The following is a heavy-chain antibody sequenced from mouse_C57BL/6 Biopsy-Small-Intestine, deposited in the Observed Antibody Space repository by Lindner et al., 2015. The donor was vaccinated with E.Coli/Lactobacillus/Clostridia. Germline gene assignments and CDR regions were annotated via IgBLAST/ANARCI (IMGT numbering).Heavy chain of an antibody. CDR1: GYAFSSYW. Sequence: VQLQESGAELVKPGASVKISCKASGYAFSSYWMHWVKQRPGKGLEWIGQIFPRDGDTNYNGKFKAKATLTADKSSNTAFMQLSNLTSEDSAVYFCATYTHYAGYFDVWGAGTTVAVSS. J-gene: IGHJ1*01. V-gene: IGHV1-80*01. CDR3: ATYTHYAGYFDV. D-gene: IGHD2-5*01. CDR2: IFPRDGDT.